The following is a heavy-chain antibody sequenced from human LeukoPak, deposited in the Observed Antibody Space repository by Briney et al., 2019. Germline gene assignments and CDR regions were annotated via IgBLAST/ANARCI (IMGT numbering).Heavy chain of an antibody. CDR3: ARGGIVVVVAATIEFSRQKYNWFDP. D-gene: IGHD2-15*01. J-gene: IGHJ5*02. Sequence: ASVKVSCKASGYTFTGYYIHWVRQAPGQGLEWMGWINPNSGGTNYAQKFQGRVTMTRDTSISTAYMGLSRLRSDDTAVYYCARGGIVVVVAATIEFSRQKYNWFDPWGQGTLVTVSS. CDR1: GYTFTGYY. CDR2: INPNSGGT. V-gene: IGHV1-2*02.